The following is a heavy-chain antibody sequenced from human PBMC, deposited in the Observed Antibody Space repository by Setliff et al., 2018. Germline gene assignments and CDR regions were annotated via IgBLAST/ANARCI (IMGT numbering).Heavy chain of an antibody. Sequence: LRLSCAASGFTFSSYWMHWVRQAPGKGLVWVSRINSDGSSTSYADSVKGRFTISRDNAKNTLYLQMNSLRAEDTAVYYCAKGGYSGSHYFDYWGQGTLVTVSS. J-gene: IGHJ4*02. D-gene: IGHD1-26*01. V-gene: IGHV3-74*01. CDR1: GFTFSSYW. CDR2: INSDGSST. CDR3: AKGGYSGSHYFDY.